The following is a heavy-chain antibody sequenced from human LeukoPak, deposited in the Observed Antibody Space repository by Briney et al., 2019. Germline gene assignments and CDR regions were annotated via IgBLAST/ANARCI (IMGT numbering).Heavy chain of an antibody. D-gene: IGHD3-22*01. CDR1: GFTVSNNY. Sequence: GGSLRLSCAASGFTVSNNYMSWVRQAPGKGLEWVSVVYSGGSTYYADSVKGRFTISRDDSKNTLYLQMNSLRAEDTAVYYCARDHRSYYDVSGDYYFDYWGQGTLVTVSS. CDR3: ARDHRSYYDVSGDYYFDY. CDR2: VYSGGST. V-gene: IGHV3-53*01. J-gene: IGHJ4*02.